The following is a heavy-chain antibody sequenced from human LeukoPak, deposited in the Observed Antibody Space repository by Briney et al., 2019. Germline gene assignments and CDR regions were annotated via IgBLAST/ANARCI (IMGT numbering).Heavy chain of an antibody. CDR3: ARDPSNTSGNNAWFDY. D-gene: IGHD2-15*01. CDR2: ISCYNGDT. V-gene: IGHV1-18*01. J-gene: IGHJ5*01. CDR1: GYTCNRHG. Sequence: ASVKLSCKASGYTCNRHGISWGRQAPGQGPEWMGWISCYNGDTHYAQNYQGRLTMTTDTSTSTAYMELRSLRSDDTAVYYCARDPSNTSGNNAWFDYWGQGTLVTVSS.